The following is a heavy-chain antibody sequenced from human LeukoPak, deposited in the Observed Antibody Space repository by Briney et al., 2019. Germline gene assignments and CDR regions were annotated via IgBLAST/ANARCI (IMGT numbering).Heavy chain of an antibody. CDR3: AREYCSGGSCYYAFDI. V-gene: IGHV4-59*01. D-gene: IGHD2-15*01. CDR2: IYYSGST. Sequence: SETLSLTCTVSGGSISSYYWSWIRQPPGKGLEWIGYIYYSGSTNYNPSLKSRVTISVDTSKNQFSLKLRSVTAADTAVYYCAREYCSGGSCYYAFDIWGQGTMVTVSS. J-gene: IGHJ3*02. CDR1: GGSISSYY.